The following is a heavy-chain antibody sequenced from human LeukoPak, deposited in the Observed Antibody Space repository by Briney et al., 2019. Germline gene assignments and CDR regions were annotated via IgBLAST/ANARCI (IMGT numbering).Heavy chain of an antibody. J-gene: IGHJ4*02. CDR1: GFSLSTSGVG. D-gene: IGHD6-13*01. CDR3: AHVIPQQLVLYY. Sequence: SGPTLVDPTQTLTPTCTFSGFSLSTSGVGVGWIRQPPGKALEWLALISWNDDKRYSPSLKSRLTITKDTSKNQVVLTMTNMDPVDTATYYCAHVIPQQLVLYYWGQGTLVTVSS. CDR2: ISWNDDK. V-gene: IGHV2-5*01.